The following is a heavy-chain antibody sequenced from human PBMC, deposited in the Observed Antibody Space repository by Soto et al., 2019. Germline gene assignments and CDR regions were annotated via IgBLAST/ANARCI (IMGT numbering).Heavy chain of an antibody. V-gene: IGHV3-30*18. Sequence: QVQLVESGGGVVQPGRSLRLSCVASGFTFSSYGMHWVRQAPGKGLEWVAIISYDGSNTYYADSVKGRFTISRDNSKNTLYLQMNSLRAEDTSVYYCAKEAVLRGSYYISSSCYFEYWGQGTVVTVSA. CDR2: ISYDGSNT. CDR3: AKEAVLRGSYYISSSCYFEY. CDR1: GFTFSSYG. D-gene: IGHD1-26*01. J-gene: IGHJ4*02.